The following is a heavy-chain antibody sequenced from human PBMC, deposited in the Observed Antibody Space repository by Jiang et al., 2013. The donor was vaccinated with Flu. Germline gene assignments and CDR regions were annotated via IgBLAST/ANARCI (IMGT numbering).Heavy chain of an antibody. J-gene: IGHJ3*01. CDR3: SRGHYSSGYCDAFHL. CDR2: DGINE. D-gene: IGHD6-25*01. Sequence: DGINEHYSDSVKGRFTISRDNSKNTLYLQMSSLRDEDTAVYYCSRGHYSSGYCDAFHLWGQGTMVTVSS. V-gene: IGHV3-30*15.